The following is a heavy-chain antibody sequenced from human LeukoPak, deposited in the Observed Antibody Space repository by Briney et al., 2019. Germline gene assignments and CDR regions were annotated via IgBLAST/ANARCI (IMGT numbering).Heavy chain of an antibody. Sequence: PSETLSLTCTVSGGSISSYYWSWIRQPPGKGLEWIGYIYYSGSTNYNPSLKSRVTISVDTSKNQFSLKLSSVTAADTAVYYCARGPHYDSSGSYDYWGQGTLVTVSS. V-gene: IGHV4-59*01. CDR3: ARGPHYDSSGSYDY. CDR1: GGSISSYY. CDR2: IYYSGST. D-gene: IGHD3-22*01. J-gene: IGHJ4*02.